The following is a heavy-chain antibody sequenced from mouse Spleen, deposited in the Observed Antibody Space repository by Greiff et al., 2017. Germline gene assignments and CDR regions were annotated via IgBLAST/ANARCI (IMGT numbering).Heavy chain of an antibody. CDR1: GYSITSDYA. J-gene: IGHJ3*01. CDR2: ISYSGST. CDR3: AREGDAWFAY. V-gene: IGHV3-2*02. D-gene: IGHD3-3*01. Sequence: EVQGVESGPGLVKPSQSLSLTCTVTGYSITSDYAWNWIRQFPGNKLEWMGYISYSGSTSYNPSLKSRISITRDTSKNQFFLQLNSVTTEDTATYYCAREGDAWFAYWGQGTLVTVSA.